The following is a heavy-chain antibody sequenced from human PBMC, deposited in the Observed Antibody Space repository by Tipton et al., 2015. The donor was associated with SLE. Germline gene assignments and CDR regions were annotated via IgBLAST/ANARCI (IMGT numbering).Heavy chain of an antibody. V-gene: IGHV3-30-3*01. D-gene: IGHD3-3*01. Sequence: SLRLSCAASGFTFSSYAMHWVRQAPGKGLEWVAVISYDGSNKYYADSVKGRFTISRDNSKNTLYLQMYSLRAEDTAVYYCAKAGPDYDFWSGYYDYWGQGTLVTVSS. J-gene: IGHJ4*02. CDR1: GFTFSSYA. CDR3: AKAGPDYDFWSGYYDY. CDR2: ISYDGSNK.